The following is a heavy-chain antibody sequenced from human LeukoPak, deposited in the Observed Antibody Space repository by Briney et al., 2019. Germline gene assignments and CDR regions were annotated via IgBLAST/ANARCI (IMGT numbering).Heavy chain of an antibody. CDR2: IKSKTDGETA. V-gene: IGHV3-15*01. Sequence: GGSLRLSCAVSGFTFSNAWMSWVRQAPGKGLEWVGRIKSKTDGETADYTAPVKGRFTISRDDSENTLYLQMDSLKTEDTAVYFCTTEYRHSSGWYGAFDIWGQGTMVAVSS. J-gene: IGHJ3*02. CDR1: GFTFSNAW. D-gene: IGHD6-19*01. CDR3: TTEYRHSSGWYGAFDI.